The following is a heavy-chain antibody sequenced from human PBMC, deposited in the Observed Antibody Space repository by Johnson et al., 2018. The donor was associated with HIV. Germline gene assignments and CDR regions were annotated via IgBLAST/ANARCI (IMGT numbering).Heavy chain of an antibody. J-gene: IGHJ3*02. D-gene: IGHD1-26*01. CDR1: GFTFSSYA. V-gene: IGHV3-23*04. CDR3: AKDRVGATDANAFDI. Sequence: VQLVESGGGVVQPGRSLRLSCAASGFTFSSYAMSWVRQAPGKGLEWVSAISGSGGSTYYADSGKGRFTISRDNSKNTLYLQMNSLRAEDTAVYYCAKDRVGATDANAFDIWGQGTMVTVSS. CDR2: ISGSGGST.